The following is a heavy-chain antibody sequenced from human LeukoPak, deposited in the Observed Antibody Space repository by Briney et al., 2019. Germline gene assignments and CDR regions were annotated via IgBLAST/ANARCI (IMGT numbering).Heavy chain of an antibody. CDR3: ARERVSYFDN. CDR2: IYHSGDT. Sequence: PSQTLSLICTVSGDSISSGGYYWSWIRQHPGKGLEWIGYIYHSGDTCYIRSLKSRTPITVDTSKNHFSLKMPSVSAADTAVYYCARERVSYFDNWGQGPLVTVSS. V-gene: IGHV4-31*03. J-gene: IGHJ4*02. CDR1: GDSISSGGYY.